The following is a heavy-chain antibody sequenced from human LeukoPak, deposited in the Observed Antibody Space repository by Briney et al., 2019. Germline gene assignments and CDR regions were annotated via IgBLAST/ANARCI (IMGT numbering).Heavy chain of an antibody. CDR3: TSEERITFGGVIVPSY. Sequence: GGSLRLSCAASGFTFNNARMNWVRQAPGKGLEWVGRIKSKTDGGTTDYAAPVKGRFTISRDDSKNTLYLQMNSLKTEDTAVYYCTSEERITFGGVIVPSYWGQGTLVTVSS. D-gene: IGHD3-16*02. V-gene: IGHV3-15*01. CDR1: GFTFNNAR. J-gene: IGHJ4*02. CDR2: IKSKTDGGTT.